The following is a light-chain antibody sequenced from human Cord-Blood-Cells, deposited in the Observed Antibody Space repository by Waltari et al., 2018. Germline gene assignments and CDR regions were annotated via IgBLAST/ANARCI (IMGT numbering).Light chain of an antibody. J-gene: IGKJ1*01. V-gene: IGKV1-39*01. Sequence: DIQMTQSPSSLSASVGDSVTLICRASQSISSYLNWYQQKPGKAPKLLIYAASSLQSGVPSRFSGSGSGTDFTLTISSLQPEDFATYYCQQSYSTPRTFGQGTKVEIK. CDR2: AAS. CDR3: QQSYSTPRT. CDR1: QSISSY.